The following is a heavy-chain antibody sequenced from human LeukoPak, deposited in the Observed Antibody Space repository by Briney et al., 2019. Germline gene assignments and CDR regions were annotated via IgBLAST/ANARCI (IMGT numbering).Heavy chain of an antibody. D-gene: IGHD3-22*01. CDR3: ARSITMIVVVITSFDY. Sequence: GGSLRLSCAASGFTFSSYAMSWVRQAPGKGLEWVSAISGSGGSTYYADSVKGRFTISRDNSKNTLYLQMNSLRAEDTAVYYCARSITMIVVVITSFDYWGQGTLITVSS. CDR2: ISGSGGST. V-gene: IGHV3-23*01. CDR1: GFTFSSYA. J-gene: IGHJ4*02.